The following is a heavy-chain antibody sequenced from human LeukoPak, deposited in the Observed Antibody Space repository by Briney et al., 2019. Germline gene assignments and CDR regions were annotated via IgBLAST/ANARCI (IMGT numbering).Heavy chain of an antibody. Sequence: SQTLSLTCTVSGGSISSGDYYWSWIRQPPGKGLEWIGYIYYSGSTYYNPSLKSRVTISVDTSKNQFSLKLSSVTAADTAVYYCARDSVVPAAITSYYYYGMDVWGQGTTVTVSS. J-gene: IGHJ6*02. CDR2: IYYSGST. V-gene: IGHV4-30-4*01. CDR3: ARDSVVPAAITSYYYYGMDV. D-gene: IGHD2-2*02. CDR1: GGSISSGDYY.